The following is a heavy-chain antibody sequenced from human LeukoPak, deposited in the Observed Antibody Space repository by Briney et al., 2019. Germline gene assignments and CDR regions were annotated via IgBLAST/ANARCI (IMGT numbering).Heavy chain of an antibody. CDR3: AGDRAYRDGFDI. CDR2: ISDSGSTI. Sequence: GRSLRLSCAASGFTFRSYEMNWVRQAPGKGLEWISYISDSGSTIYYADSVKGRFTISRDNAENSLYLRMNSLRAEDTAVYYCAGDRAYRDGFDIWGQGTMVTVSS. CDR1: GFTFRSYE. V-gene: IGHV3-48*03. D-gene: IGHD1-26*01. J-gene: IGHJ3*02.